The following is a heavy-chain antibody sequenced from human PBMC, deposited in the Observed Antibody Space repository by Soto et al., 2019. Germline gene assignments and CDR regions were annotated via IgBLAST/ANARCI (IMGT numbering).Heavy chain of an antibody. CDR2: VYYSGST. V-gene: IGHV4-39*01. J-gene: IGHJ4*02. Sequence: QLQLQASGRGLVKPSETLSLTCTVSGGSVSSSSYYWGWVRQPPGKGLEWIGSVYYSGSTYYNPSLESRVTISVDKSKNQFSLKLMSLSAADTAVYYCGRLEGLATISYYFDYWGQGALVTVSS. CDR1: GGSVSSSSYY. CDR3: GRLEGLATISYYFDY. D-gene: IGHD6-6*01.